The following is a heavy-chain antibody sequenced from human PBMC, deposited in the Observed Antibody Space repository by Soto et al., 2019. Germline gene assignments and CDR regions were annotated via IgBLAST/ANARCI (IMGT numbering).Heavy chain of an antibody. CDR2: IHFDGSTT. Sequence: QPGGSLRLSCAASGFNFSSYWMHWVRQAPGKGPVWVSRIHFDGSTTAYADAVKGRFTISRDNAKNTLYLQMKRLRVEDTGVYYCTRDYYERGQDYYVDYGMDVWGQGTTVTVSS. D-gene: IGHD3-16*01. CDR3: TRDYYERGQDYYVDYGMDV. J-gene: IGHJ6*02. V-gene: IGHV3-74*01. CDR1: GFNFSSYW.